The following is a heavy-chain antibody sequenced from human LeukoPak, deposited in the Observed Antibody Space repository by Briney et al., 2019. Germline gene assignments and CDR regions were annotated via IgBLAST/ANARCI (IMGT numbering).Heavy chain of an antibody. CDR1: GGSISSGGYS. Sequence: PQTLSLTCAVSGGSISSGGYSWSWIRRPPGKGLEWIGYIYHSGSTYYNPSLKSRVTISVDRSKNQFSLKLSSVTAADTAVYYCARFCSGGSCPFDPWGQGTLVTVSS. D-gene: IGHD2-15*01. V-gene: IGHV4-30-2*01. CDR2: IYHSGST. CDR3: ARFCSGGSCPFDP. J-gene: IGHJ5*02.